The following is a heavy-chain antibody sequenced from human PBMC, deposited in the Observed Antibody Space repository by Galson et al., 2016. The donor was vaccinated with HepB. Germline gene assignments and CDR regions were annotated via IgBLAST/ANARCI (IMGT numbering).Heavy chain of an antibody. V-gene: IGHV3-23*01. CDR3: AKRGHRTTVTGYFYSGMDV. Sequence: SLRLSCAASGFTFSSYAMSWVRQAPGKGLEWVSIISGSGGSTHNADSVKGRFTISRDNSKNMLYLQLNSLRDEDTAVYYCAKRGHRTTVTGYFYSGMDVGGQGTTVTGSS. CDR1: GFTFSSYA. J-gene: IGHJ6*02. CDR2: ISGSGGST. D-gene: IGHD4-17*01.